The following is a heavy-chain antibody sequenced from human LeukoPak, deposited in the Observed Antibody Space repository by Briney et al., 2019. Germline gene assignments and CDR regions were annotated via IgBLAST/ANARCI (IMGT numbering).Heavy chain of an antibody. CDR1: GFTFSSYT. Sequence: GSLRLPCAASGFTFSSYTMNWVRQAPGKGLVWVSRINSDGSSTSYADSVKGRFTISRDNAKNTLYLQMTSLRAEDTAVYYCSGSYYEVDYWGQGSLVTVSS. J-gene: IGHJ4*02. D-gene: IGHD1-26*01. CDR3: SGSYYEVDY. CDR2: INSDGSST. V-gene: IGHV3-74*01.